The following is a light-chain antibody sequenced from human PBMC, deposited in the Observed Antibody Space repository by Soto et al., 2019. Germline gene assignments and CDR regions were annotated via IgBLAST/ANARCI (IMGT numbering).Light chain of an antibody. J-gene: IGKJ3*01. CDR1: PSVSSSY. CDR2: GAS. CDR3: QQYGSSPPWFT. V-gene: IGKV3-20*01. Sequence: EIVLTQSPGTLSLSPGERATLSCRASPSVSSSYLAWYQQKPGQAPRLLIYGASSRATGIPDRFSGSGSGTDFTLTISRLAPEDFAVYYGQQYGSSPPWFTFGPGTKVDIK.